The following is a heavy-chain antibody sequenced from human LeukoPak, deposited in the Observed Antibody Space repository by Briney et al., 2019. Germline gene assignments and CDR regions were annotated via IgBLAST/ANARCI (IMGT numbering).Heavy chain of an antibody. CDR3: ARGRFYRGGNGVVGY. D-gene: IGHD4-23*01. CDR1: GYTFTSYD. V-gene: IGHV1-8*01. J-gene: IGHJ4*02. CDR2: MNPNSGNT. Sequence: ASVKVSCKASGYTFTSYDINWVRQATGQGLEWMGWMNPNSGNTGYAQRLQGRVTMTRNTSISTAYMELSSLRSDDTAVYYCARGRFYRGGNGVVGYWGQGTLVTVSS.